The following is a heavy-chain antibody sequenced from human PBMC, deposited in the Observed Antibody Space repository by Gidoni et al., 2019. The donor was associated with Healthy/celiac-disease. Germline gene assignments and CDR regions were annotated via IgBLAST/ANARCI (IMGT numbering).Heavy chain of an antibody. J-gene: IGHJ3*02. Sequence: QLQLQESGPGLVKPSETLSLTCTVSGGSISSSSYYWGWIRQPPGKGLEWIGSIYYSGSTYYNPSLKSRVTISVDTSKNQFSLKLSSVTAADTAVYYCARRGTTGPFDIWGQGTMVTVSS. CDR3: ARRGTTGPFDI. CDR1: GGSISSSSYY. V-gene: IGHV4-39*01. CDR2: IYYSGST. D-gene: IGHD1-7*01.